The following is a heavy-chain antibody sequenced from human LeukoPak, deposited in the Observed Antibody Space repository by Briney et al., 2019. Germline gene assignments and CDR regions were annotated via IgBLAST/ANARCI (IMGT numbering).Heavy chain of an antibody. Sequence: AGGSLRLSCAASGFTFSSYAMSWVRQAPGKGLEWVSAISGSGGSTYYADSVKGRFTISRDNSKNTLYLQMNSLRAEDTAVYYCARITGDFWSGSYGMDVWGQGTTVTVSS. CDR2: ISGSGGST. D-gene: IGHD3-3*01. CDR3: ARITGDFWSGSYGMDV. J-gene: IGHJ6*02. V-gene: IGHV3-23*01. CDR1: GFTFSSYA.